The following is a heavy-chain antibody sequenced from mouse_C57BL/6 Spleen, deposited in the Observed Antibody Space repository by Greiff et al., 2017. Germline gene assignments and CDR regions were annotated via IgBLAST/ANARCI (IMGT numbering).Heavy chain of an antibody. CDR2: ISSGGSYT. D-gene: IGHD1-1*01. CDR1: GFTFSSYG. Sequence: EVMLVESGGDLVKPGGSLKLSCAASGFTFSSYGMSWVRQTPDKRLEWVATISSGGSYTYYPDSVKGRITISRENAKNTLYLQMSSLKSEDTAMYYCARQDYYGSSYWYFEVWGTGTTVTVSS. CDR3: ARQDYYGSSYWYFEV. J-gene: IGHJ1*03. V-gene: IGHV5-6*01.